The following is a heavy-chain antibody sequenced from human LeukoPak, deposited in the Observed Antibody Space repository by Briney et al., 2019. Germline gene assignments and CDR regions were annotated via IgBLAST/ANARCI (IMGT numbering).Heavy chain of an antibody. CDR3: ARGYDFWSGYLPGLYYFDL. J-gene: IGHJ2*01. CDR1: GFTFSSYW. CDR2: IKQDGSEK. V-gene: IGHV3-7*04. D-gene: IGHD3-3*01. Sequence: GGSLRLSCAASGFTFSSYWMSWVRQAPGKGLEWVANIKQDGSEKYYVDSVRGRFTISRDNAKNSLYLQMNSLRAEDTAVYYCARGYDFWSGYLPGLYYFDLWGRGTLVTVSS.